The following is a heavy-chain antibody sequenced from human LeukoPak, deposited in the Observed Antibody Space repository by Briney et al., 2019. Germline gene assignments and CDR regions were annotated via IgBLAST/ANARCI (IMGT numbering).Heavy chain of an antibody. D-gene: IGHD2-8*01. CDR1: GGSLNSPNFY. CDR3: ARHQVLSYFDY. Sequence: SGTLSLTCIVSGGSLNSPNFYWGWIRQPPGKGLEWIATIYYTATTNYNPSLKSRVTMSVDTSKNQFSLKVSSVTAADTAMYYCARHQVLSYFDYWGQGTLVTVSS. V-gene: IGHV4-39*01. J-gene: IGHJ4*02. CDR2: IYYTATT.